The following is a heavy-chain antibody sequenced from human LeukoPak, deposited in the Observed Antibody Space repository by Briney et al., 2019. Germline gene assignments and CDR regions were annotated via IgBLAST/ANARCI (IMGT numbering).Heavy chain of an antibody. CDR3: AREPPYYGDYGGVIY. Sequence: SETLSLTCTVSGGSISSSSYYWGWIRQPPGKGLEWIGSIYYSGSTYYNPSLKSRVTISVDTSKNQFSLKLSSVTAADTAVYYCAREPPYYGDYGGVIYWGQGTLVTVSS. V-gene: IGHV4-39*07. J-gene: IGHJ4*02. D-gene: IGHD4-17*01. CDR2: IYYSGST. CDR1: GGSISSSSYY.